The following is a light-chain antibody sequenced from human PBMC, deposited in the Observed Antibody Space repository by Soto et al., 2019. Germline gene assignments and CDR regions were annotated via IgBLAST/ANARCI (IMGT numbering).Light chain of an antibody. CDR2: AVS. Sequence: DILMTQSPSSLSAPVGGRVTITCRASQGIRRDLGWYQQKPGKAPTRLIYAVSSLHSGVPSRFSGSGSGTEITLAISGLHREDSATYYCLQHNSYPLTFGGGTKVEIK. V-gene: IGKV1-17*01. CDR3: LQHNSYPLT. CDR1: QGIRRD. J-gene: IGKJ4*01.